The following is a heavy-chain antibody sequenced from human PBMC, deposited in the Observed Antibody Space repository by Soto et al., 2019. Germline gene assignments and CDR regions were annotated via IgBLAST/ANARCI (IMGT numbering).Heavy chain of an antibody. CDR3: AREGSSTQLDY. J-gene: IGHJ4*02. CDR1: GFTFSSYV. Sequence: QVQLVESGGGVVQPGRSLRLSCAASGFTFSSYVMHWVRQAPGKGLEWVAVISYDGSNKYYADSVKGRFTISRDNSKNTLYLQMTSLRAEDTAVYYCAREGSSTQLDYWGQGTLVTVSS. CDR2: ISYDGSNK. D-gene: IGHD6-13*01. V-gene: IGHV3-30-3*01.